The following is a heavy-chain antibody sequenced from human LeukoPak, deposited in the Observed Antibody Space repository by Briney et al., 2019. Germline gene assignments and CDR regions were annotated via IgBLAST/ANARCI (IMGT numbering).Heavy chain of an antibody. Sequence: GGSLRLSCAASGFTLNDHYMDWVRQAPGKGLEWVGRIKNKRGSYTADYAASVKGRFTISRDDSQNSLYLQMNSLKTEDAAVYYCGRDTATALDYWGQGTLVTVSS. CDR2: IKNKRGSYTA. CDR3: GRDTATALDY. D-gene: IGHD2-21*02. V-gene: IGHV3-72*01. J-gene: IGHJ4*02. CDR1: GFTLNDHY.